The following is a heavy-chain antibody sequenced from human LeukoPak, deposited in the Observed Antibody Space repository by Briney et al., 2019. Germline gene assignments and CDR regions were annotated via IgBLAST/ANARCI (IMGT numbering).Heavy chain of an antibody. CDR1: GGTFSSYA. CDR3: AGGSGDGYNSNYFDY. CDR2: IIPILGIA. J-gene: IGHJ4*02. V-gene: IGHV1-69*04. D-gene: IGHD5-24*01. Sequence: GASVKVSCKASGGTFSSYAINWVRQAPGQGLEWMGRIIPILGIANYAQKFQGRVTITADKSTSTAYMELSSLRSEDTAVYYCAGGSGDGYNSNYFDYWGQGTLVTVSS.